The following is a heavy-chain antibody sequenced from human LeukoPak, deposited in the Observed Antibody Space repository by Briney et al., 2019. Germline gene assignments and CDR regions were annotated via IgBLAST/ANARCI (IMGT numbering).Heavy chain of an antibody. CDR3: ARTPDSGSDAFDI. V-gene: IGHV4-59*01. CDR2: IHNRGST. CDR1: GASISSSF. D-gene: IGHD3-3*01. J-gene: IGHJ3*02. Sequence: PSEILSLTCTVSGASISSSFWSWIRQPPGKGLEWIGYIHNRGSTNQDPSLKSRVTISVDTSKNQLSLRLSSVTAADTAVYYCARTPDSGSDAFDIWGQGTMATVSS.